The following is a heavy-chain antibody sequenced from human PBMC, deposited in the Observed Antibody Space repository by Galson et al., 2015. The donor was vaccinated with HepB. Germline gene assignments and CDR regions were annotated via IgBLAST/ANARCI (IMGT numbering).Heavy chain of an antibody. CDR3: AHRRDPYCATTGCWGGDWNFDL. J-gene: IGHJ2*01. V-gene: IGHV2-5*02. Sequence: PALVKPTQTLTLTCSFSGLSLTTSGVTVAWIRQPPGKALEWLAHIYWDDSKRSSPPLENRLTITKDTSKNQVVFTMTNMAPVDTATYYCAHRRDPYCATTGCWGGDWNFDLWCRGTLVTVTS. D-gene: IGHD2-2*01. CDR1: GLSLTTSGVT. CDR2: IYWDDSK.